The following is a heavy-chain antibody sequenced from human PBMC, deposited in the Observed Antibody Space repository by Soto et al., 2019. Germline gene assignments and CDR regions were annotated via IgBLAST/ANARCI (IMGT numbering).Heavy chain of an antibody. J-gene: IGHJ5*02. V-gene: IGHV3-74*01. CDR1: GFSFSNCW. CDR2: VNTDGSIT. Sequence: EVQLVESGGGLVQPGGSLRLSCAASGFSFSNCWMHWVRQAPGKGPVWVSRVNTDGSITSYADSVKGRFTISRDNAKNTLYLQMNSLRAEDTAVYYCARNFNGDVPTWGQATLVTVSP. D-gene: IGHD2-8*01. CDR3: ARNFNGDVPT.